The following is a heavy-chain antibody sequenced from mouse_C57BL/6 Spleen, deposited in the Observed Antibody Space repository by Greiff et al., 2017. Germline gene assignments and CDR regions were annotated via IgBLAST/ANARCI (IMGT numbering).Heavy chain of an antibody. CDR1: GFTFSDYG. D-gene: IGHD2-3*01. CDR2: ISSGSSTI. V-gene: IGHV5-17*01. J-gene: IGHJ1*03. Sequence: DVQLVESGGGLVKPGGSLKLSCAASGFTFSDYGMHWVRQAPEKGLEWVAYISSGSSTIYYADTVKGRFTISRDNAKNTLFLQMTSLRSEDTAMYYCATKDGYYWYFDVWGTGTTVTVSS. CDR3: ATKDGYYWYFDV.